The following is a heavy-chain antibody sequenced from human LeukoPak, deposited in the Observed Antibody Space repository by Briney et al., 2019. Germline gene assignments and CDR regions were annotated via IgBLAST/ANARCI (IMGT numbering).Heavy chain of an antibody. CDR3: SGDAA. CDR2: INAGGSA. Sequence: TGGSLGLSCAVSGVSVTTNHMSWARQAPGKGLEWVSVINAGGSAYYGHSVKGRFTLSRDNSKNTLYLQMDSLRAEDTAVYYCSGDAAWGHGTLVTVSS. CDR1: GVSVTTNH. V-gene: IGHV3-66*01. J-gene: IGHJ5*01.